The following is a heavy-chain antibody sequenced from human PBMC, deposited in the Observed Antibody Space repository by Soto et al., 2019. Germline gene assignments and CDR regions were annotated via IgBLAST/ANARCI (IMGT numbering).Heavy chain of an antibody. J-gene: IGHJ2*01. CDR1: GSSFSRYD. Sequence: EVQLVESGGGLVQPGGSLRLSCAASGSSFSRYDMHWVRQAPGKGLEWVSAIGRGGDTYYAGAVKGRFTISRENVKNSFYLQMSSLEAGDTAVYYCAREMTVPFHWYFDLWGRGTLVTVSS. CDR3: AREMTVPFHWYFDL. CDR2: IGRGGDT. D-gene: IGHD2-21*02. V-gene: IGHV3-13*01.